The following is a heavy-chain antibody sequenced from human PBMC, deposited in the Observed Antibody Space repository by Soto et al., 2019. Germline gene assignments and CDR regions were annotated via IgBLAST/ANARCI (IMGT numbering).Heavy chain of an antibody. D-gene: IGHD3-22*01. J-gene: IGHJ3*02. CDR3: AGGYYDINGQSNPFDI. CDR2: VHYSGGT. CDR1: GASISRSY. Sequence: SETLSLSCTASGASISRSYWSWIRQSPGKGLEWFWDVHYSGGTKYYPDPKSRVSISVDTSNNQISMKLSSVTDADTAMDYCAGGYYDINGQSNPFDIWGQGTLVTVSS. V-gene: IGHV4-59*01.